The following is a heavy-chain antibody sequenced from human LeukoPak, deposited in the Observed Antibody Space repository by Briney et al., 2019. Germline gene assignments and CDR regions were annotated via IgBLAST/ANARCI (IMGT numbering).Heavy chain of an antibody. V-gene: IGHV3-48*01. J-gene: IGHJ6*03. CDR1: GFTFSSYA. Sequence: GGSLRLSCAASGFTFSSYAMNWVRQAPGKGLEWVSYISSSSSTIYYADSVKGRFTISRDNAKNSLYLQMNSLRAEDTAVYYCARDPSSWYYYYMDVWGKGTTVTVSS. CDR2: ISSSSSTI. CDR3: ARDPSSWYYYYMDV. D-gene: IGHD6-13*01.